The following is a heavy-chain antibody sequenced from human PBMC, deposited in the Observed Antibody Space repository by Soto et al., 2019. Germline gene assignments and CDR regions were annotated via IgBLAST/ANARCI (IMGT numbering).Heavy chain of an antibody. CDR1: GYTFTGYY. J-gene: IGHJ5*02. CDR3: ARGRYNWNSNWFDP. CDR2: INPNSGGT. Sequence: ASVKVSCKASGYTFTGYYMHWVRQAPGQGLEWMGWINPNSGGTNYAQKFQGWVTMTRDTSISTAYMELSRLRSDDTAVYYCARGRYNWNSNWFDPWGQGTLVTVSS. D-gene: IGHD1-20*01. V-gene: IGHV1-2*04.